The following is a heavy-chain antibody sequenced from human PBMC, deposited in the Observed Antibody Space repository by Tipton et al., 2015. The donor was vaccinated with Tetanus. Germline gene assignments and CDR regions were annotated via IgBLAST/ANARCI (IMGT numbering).Heavy chain of an antibody. D-gene: IGHD2-15*01. V-gene: IGHV3-33*01. J-gene: IGHJ4*02. Sequence: TASGFIFSSYGIHWVRQAPGKGLEWLADSWYDGTDKYYADSVKGRFTISRDNSKNTLYLQMNSLRAEDTALYYCAREADCSGGSCFSGDFDTWGQGTQVTVSS. CDR2: SWYDGTDK. CDR3: AREADCSGGSCFSGDFDT. CDR1: GFIFSSYG.